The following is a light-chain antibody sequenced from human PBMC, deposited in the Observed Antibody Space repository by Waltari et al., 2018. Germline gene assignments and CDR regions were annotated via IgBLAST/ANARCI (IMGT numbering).Light chain of an antibody. CDR2: GAS. V-gene: IGKV3-15*01. Sequence: IVMTQSPATLSVSPGERATLSCRASQSISTMLAWYQQKPGQAPRLLIHGASTRATGIPATFSGSGSGTDFTLTISSLQSEDFAVYYCQQHNDWPLTFGGGTKVEIK. CDR1: QSISTM. J-gene: IGKJ4*01. CDR3: QQHNDWPLT.